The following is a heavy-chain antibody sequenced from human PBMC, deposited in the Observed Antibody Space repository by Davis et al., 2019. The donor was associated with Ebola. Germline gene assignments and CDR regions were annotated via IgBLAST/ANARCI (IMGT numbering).Heavy chain of an antibody. CDR3: ARGITAIRGVIDS. Sequence: GGSLRLSCAASGLIVSSDYMSWVRQAPGKGLEWVSVFYPSGTTYYADSVRGRFTISRDNSKNTLYLQMNSLRAEDTAFYYCARGITAIRGVIDSWGQGTLVTVSS. V-gene: IGHV3-53*01. CDR1: GLIVSSDY. J-gene: IGHJ5*01. CDR2: FYPSGTT. D-gene: IGHD3-10*01.